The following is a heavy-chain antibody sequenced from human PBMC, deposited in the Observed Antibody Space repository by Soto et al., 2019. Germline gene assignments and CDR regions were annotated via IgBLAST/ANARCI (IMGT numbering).Heavy chain of an antibody. CDR3: VIGHSGNFPGDY. V-gene: IGHV3-30-3*01. Sequence: GGSLRLSCATSGFTFRNYAMHWVRQAPGKGLDWVAIISYDGSNRNYADSVQGRFTISRDNSKNTLHLQMNSLTPEDTAVYYCVIGHSGNFPGDYWGQGTLVTVSS. D-gene: IGHD1-26*01. J-gene: IGHJ4*02. CDR1: GFTFRNYA. CDR2: ISYDGSNR.